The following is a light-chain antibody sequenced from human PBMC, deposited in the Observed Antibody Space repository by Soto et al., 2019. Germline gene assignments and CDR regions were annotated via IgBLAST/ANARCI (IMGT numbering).Light chain of an antibody. CDR2: GNS. V-gene: IGLV1-40*01. CDR3: QSYDSSLSGYV. Sequence: SVLTQPPSVSGAPGQRVTISCTGSSSNIVAGYDVHWYQQLPGTAPKLLIYGNSSRPSGVPDRFSGSKSGTSASLAITGLQAEDEADYYCQSYDSSLSGYVFGTGTKVTVL. J-gene: IGLJ1*01. CDR1: SSNIVAGYD.